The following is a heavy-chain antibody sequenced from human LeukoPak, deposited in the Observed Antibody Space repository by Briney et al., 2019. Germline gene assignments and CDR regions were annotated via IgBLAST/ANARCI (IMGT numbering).Heavy chain of an antibody. Sequence: PSETLSLTCTVSGGSLSSGDYYWSWIRQPPGTGLEWIGYIYYSGSTYYNPSLKSRVTISVDTSKNQFSLKLSSVTAADTAVYYCARSAYYYDSSGYWGIDYWGQGTLVTVSS. CDR3: ARSAYYYDSSGYWGIDY. CDR1: GGSLSSGDYY. J-gene: IGHJ4*02. D-gene: IGHD3-22*01. CDR2: IYYSGST. V-gene: IGHV4-30-4*01.